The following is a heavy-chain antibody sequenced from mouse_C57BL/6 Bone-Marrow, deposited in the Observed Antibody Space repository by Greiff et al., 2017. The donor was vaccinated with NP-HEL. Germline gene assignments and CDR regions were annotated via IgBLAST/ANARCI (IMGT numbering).Heavy chain of an antibody. CDR1: GYSITSGYD. Sequence: EVKLVESGPGMVKPSQSLSLTCTVTGYSITSGYDWHWIRHFPGNKLELMGYISYSGSTNYNPSLKSRISITHDTSKNHVFLKLNSVTTEDTATYYCARGSNYEEFDYWGKGTTLTVSS. J-gene: IGHJ2*01. CDR3: ARGSNYEEFDY. D-gene: IGHD2-5*01. V-gene: IGHV3-1*01. CDR2: ISYSGST.